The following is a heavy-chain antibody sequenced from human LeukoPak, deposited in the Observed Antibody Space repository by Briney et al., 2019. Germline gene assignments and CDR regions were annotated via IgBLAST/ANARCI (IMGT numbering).Heavy chain of an antibody. J-gene: IGHJ4*02. CDR3: ARVAKERVGGVYYFDY. V-gene: IGHV3-13*01. CDR1: GFTFSDYD. D-gene: IGHD1-1*01. Sequence: GGSLRLSCAASGFTFSDYDMHWVRQATGKGLEWVSAIGTAGDTYYTGSVKGRFTISREHAKNSLYLQMNSLRAGDTAVYYCARVAKERVGGVYYFDYWGQGTLVTVSS. CDR2: IGTAGDT.